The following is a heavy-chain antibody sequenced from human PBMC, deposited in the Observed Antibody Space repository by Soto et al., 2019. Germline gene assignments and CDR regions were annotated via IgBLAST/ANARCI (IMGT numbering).Heavy chain of an antibody. Sequence: QVQLQESGPGLVKPSQTLSLTCTVSGGSISSGGYYWSWIRQHPGKGLEWIGYIYYSGSTYYNPSLKSRVTISVDTSKNQFALKLSSVTAADTAVYYCARVGPRNYYNVSGHYYYFDYWGQGTLVTVSS. D-gene: IGHD3-22*01. CDR1: GGSISSGGYY. CDR3: ARVGPRNYYNVSGHYYYFDY. CDR2: IYYSGST. J-gene: IGHJ4*02. V-gene: IGHV4-31*03.